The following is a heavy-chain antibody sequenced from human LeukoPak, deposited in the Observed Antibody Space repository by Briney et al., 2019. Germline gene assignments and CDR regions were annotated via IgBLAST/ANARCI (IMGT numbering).Heavy chain of an antibody. CDR3: AKDYEHWPDGYRDY. J-gene: IGHJ4*02. CDR1: GFTFSSYA. Sequence: GGSLRLSCAASGFTFSSYAMSWVRQAPGKGLEWVSAISGSGGSTYYADSVKGRFTISRDNSKNTLYLQMNSLRAEDTAVYYCAKDYEHWPDGYRDYWGQRTLVTVSS. D-gene: IGHD5-24*01. CDR2: ISGSGGST. V-gene: IGHV3-23*01.